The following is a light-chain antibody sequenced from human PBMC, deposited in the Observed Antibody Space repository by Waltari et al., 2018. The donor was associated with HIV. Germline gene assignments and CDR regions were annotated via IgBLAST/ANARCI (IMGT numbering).Light chain of an antibody. CDR3: QAWDSSTVV. J-gene: IGLJ2*01. V-gene: IGLV3-1*01. Sequence: SYELTQPPSVYVSPGQTATITSSGDKLGDQYDCWYQQKPAQSPVLVIYQDSKRPSGIPERFSGSNSGNTATLTISGTQTLDEADYYCQAWDSSTVVFGGGTKLTVL. CDR1: KLGDQY. CDR2: QDS.